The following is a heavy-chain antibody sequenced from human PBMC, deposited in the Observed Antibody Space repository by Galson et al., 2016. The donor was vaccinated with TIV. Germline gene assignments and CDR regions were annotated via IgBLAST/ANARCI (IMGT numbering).Heavy chain of an antibody. D-gene: IGHD3-16*01. V-gene: IGHV3-53*01. CDR1: GFLVSNKF. J-gene: IGHJ4*02. CDR2: IYRNGDT. CDR3: VAGGVWNLGDD. Sequence: SLRLSCAASGFLVSNKFMDWVRQAPGKGLEWVSIIYRNGDTYYTDAMEGRFTISRDISKNTIFLQMNSLRTEDTAVSYCVAGGVWNLGDDWGQGNLDTVS.